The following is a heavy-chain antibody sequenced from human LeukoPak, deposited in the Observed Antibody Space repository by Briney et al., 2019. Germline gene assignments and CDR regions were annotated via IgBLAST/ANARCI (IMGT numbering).Heavy chain of an antibody. CDR3: AKGSGWSYFDY. CDR1: GFTFDDYA. CDR2: ISWNSGSI. J-gene: IGHJ4*02. Sequence: GRSLRLSCAASGFTFDDYAMHWVRQAPGKGLEWVSGISWNSGSIGYADSVKGRFTISRDNAKNSLYLQMNSLRAEDTALYYCAKGSGWSYFDYWGQGTLVTVSS. V-gene: IGHV3-9*01. D-gene: IGHD6-19*01.